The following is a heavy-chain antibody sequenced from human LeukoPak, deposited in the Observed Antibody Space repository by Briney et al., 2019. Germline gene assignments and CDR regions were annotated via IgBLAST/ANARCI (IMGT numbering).Heavy chain of an antibody. CDR3: ARRPAAFSWYFQH. Sequence: SETLSLTCTVSGGSISSYYWSWVRQPPGKGLEWIGEINHSGSTNYNPSLKSRVTISLDTSKNQFSLKVSSVTAADTAVYYCARRPAAFSWYFQHWGQGTLVTVSS. D-gene: IGHD2-2*01. CDR1: GGSISSYY. V-gene: IGHV4-34*01. CDR2: INHSGST. J-gene: IGHJ1*01.